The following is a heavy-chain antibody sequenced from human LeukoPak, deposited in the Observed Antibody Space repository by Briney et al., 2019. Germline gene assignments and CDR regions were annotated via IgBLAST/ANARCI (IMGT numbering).Heavy chain of an antibody. V-gene: IGHV1-18*01. D-gene: IGHD3-16*02. J-gene: IGHJ4*02. CDR1: GYTFTSYG. CDR2: ISAYNGNT. CDR3: ARVMITFGGAIKKSYFDY. Sequence: GASVKVSCKASGYTFTSYGISWVRQAPGQGLEWMGWISAYNGNTNYAQKLQGRVTMTTDTSTSTAYMELRSLRSDDTAVYYCARVMITFGGAIKKSYFDYWGQGTLVTVSS.